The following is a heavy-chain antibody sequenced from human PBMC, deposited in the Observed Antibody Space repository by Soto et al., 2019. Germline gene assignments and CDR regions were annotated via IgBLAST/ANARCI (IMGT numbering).Heavy chain of an antibody. V-gene: IGHV3-23*01. CDR2: ISGSGGST. D-gene: IGHD3-22*01. J-gene: IGHJ4*02. Sequence: EVQLLESGGGLVQPGGSLRLSCAASGFTFSSYAMSWVRQAPGKGLEWVSAISGSGGSTYYADSVKGRFTISKDNSKNTMYLQMNSRRAEDTAVYYCAKDAPAYYYDSSGYCLVASLEKFDYWGQGTLVTVSS. CDR3: AKDAPAYYYDSSGYCLVASLEKFDY. CDR1: GFTFSSYA.